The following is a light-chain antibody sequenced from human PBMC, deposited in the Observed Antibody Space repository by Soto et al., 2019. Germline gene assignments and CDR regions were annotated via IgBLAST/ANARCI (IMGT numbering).Light chain of an antibody. J-gene: IGKJ1*01. V-gene: IGKV3-20*01. CDR2: GAS. CDR1: QSVSSY. CDR3: QQYGSSPTWT. Sequence: EILLTQAATSVSCSPGARASLSGEDSQSVSSYLAWYQQKPGQAPRLLIYGASTRATGIPDRFSGSGSGTDFTLTISRLEPEDSAVYYCQQYGSSPTWTFGQGTKVDIK.